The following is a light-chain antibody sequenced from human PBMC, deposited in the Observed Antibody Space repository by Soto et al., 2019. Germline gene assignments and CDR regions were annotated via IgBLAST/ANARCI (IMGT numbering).Light chain of an antibody. CDR3: QQRSNWPPFT. J-gene: IGKJ3*01. V-gene: IGKV3-11*01. Sequence: EIVLTQSPATLSLSPGVRATLSCRASQSVSSYLVWYQQKPGQAPRLLIYDASTRATGIPVRFSGSGSGTDFTLTISSLEPEDFAVYYCQQRSNWPPFTFGPGTKVDIK. CDR2: DAS. CDR1: QSVSSY.